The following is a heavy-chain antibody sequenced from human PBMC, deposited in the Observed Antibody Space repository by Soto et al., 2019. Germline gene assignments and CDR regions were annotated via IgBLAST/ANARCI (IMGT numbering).Heavy chain of an antibody. CDR2: IYYSGST. J-gene: IGHJ6*02. CDR3: ASPRMVRGILYYYGMEV. D-gene: IGHD3-10*01. V-gene: IGHV4-31*03. Sequence: PSETLSLTCTVSGGSISSGGYYWSWIRQHPGKGLEWIGYIYYSGSTYYNPSLKSRVTISVDTSKNQFSLKLISVTAADTAVYYCASPRMVRGILYYYGMEVWGQGTTVSVSS. CDR1: GGSISSGGYY.